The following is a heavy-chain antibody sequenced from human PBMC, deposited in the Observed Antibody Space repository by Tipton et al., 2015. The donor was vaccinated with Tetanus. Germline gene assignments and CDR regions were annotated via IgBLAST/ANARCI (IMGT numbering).Heavy chain of an antibody. CDR3: ARLASYSNHLDA. CDR1: GGSFRSGDHY. V-gene: IGHV4-30-4*01. Sequence: TQSLTCTVSGGSFRSGDHYWSWTRQPPGKGLEWIGYIYYSGNSDYNPSLKSRVTLSVDTSNNQFSLKLNSVTAADTAVYYCARLASYSNHLDAWGQGALVTVSS. J-gene: IGHJ4*02. CDR2: IYYSGNS. D-gene: IGHD4-11*01.